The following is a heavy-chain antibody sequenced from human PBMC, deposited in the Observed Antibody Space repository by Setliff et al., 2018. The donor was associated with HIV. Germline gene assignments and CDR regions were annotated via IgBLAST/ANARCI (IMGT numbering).Heavy chain of an antibody. V-gene: IGHV4-4*08. CDR2: IHTSGST. Sequence: SETLSLTCTVSGGSMNENHWSWIRQSPGKGLERIAYIHTSGSTYFNPSFVSRVTISIDSSENQFSLKLRSLTAADTAVYFCARTGYAFDLWGPGTMVTVS. CDR3: ARTGYAFDL. CDR1: GGSMNENH. J-gene: IGHJ3*01.